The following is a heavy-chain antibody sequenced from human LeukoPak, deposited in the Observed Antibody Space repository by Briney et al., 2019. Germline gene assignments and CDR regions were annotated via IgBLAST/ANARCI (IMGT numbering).Heavy chain of an antibody. Sequence: SETLSLTCTVSGGSISSGDYYWSWIRQPPGKGLEWIGYIYYSGSTYYNPSLKSRVTISVDTSKNQISLKLSSVTAADTAVYYCARDGFNWFDPWGQGTLVTVSS. J-gene: IGHJ5*02. CDR2: IYYSGST. CDR1: GGSISSGDYY. V-gene: IGHV4-30-4*01. CDR3: ARDGFNWFDP.